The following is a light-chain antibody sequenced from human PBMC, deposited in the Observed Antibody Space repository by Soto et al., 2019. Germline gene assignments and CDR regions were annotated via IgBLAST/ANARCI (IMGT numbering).Light chain of an antibody. Sequence: DIQMTQSPSTLSASVGDTVTVTCRASQSVSGWLAWYQQKPGEAPKLLIYTTSTLQSGVPSRFTGSGSGTDFTLTISDVQPEDFALYYCHQRQSWPRTFGQGTKVDIK. CDR3: HQRQSWPRT. V-gene: IGKV1-5*01. J-gene: IGKJ1*01. CDR1: QSVSGW. CDR2: TTS.